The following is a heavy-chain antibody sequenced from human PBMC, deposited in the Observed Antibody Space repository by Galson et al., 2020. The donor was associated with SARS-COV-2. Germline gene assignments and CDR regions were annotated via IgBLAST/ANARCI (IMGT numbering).Heavy chain of an antibody. CDR1: GGNISSYY. Sequence: ETSETLSLTCTVSGGNISSYYWSWIRQPPGKGLEWIGYIYYSGSTNYNPSLKSRVTISVDTSKNQFSLKLSSVTAADTAVYYCARGFDYWGQGTLVTVSS. CDR3: ARGFDY. V-gene: IGHV4-59*08. CDR2: IYYSGST. J-gene: IGHJ4*02.